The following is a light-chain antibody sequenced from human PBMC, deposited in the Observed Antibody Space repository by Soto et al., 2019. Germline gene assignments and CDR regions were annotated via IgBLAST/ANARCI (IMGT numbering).Light chain of an antibody. J-gene: IGLJ1*01. V-gene: IGLV3-1*01. CDR2: QDS. CDR1: KLGDKY. Sequence: SYELTQPPSVSVSPGQTASITCSGDKLGDKYACWYQQKPGQSPVLVIYQDSKRPSGIPERFSGSNSGNTATLTISGLQAEDEADYYCSSYTSSSLLYVFGTGTKVTVL. CDR3: SSYTSSSLLYV.